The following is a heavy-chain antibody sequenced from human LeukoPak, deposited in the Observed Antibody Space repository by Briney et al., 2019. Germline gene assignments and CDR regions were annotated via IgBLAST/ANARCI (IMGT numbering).Heavy chain of an antibody. J-gene: IGHJ4*02. Sequence: GESLRLSCAASRFTFSNYAMSWVRQAPGKGLEWVAVISYDGSNKYYSDSVKGRFTVSRDNSKNKLYLQMNSLRAEDTAVYYCAKSYYDSSGYRGDFDYWGQGTLVTVSS. D-gene: IGHD3-22*01. CDR1: RFTFSNYA. CDR2: ISYDGSNK. CDR3: AKSYYDSSGYRGDFDY. V-gene: IGHV3-30*18.